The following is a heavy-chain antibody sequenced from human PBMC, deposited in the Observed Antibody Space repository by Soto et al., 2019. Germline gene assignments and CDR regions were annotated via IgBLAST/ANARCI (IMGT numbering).Heavy chain of an antibody. V-gene: IGHV1-46*01. D-gene: IGHD2-15*01. CDR3: VRGYFSNAPWSVDFQF. Sequence: GASVKVSCKASGYKFTTYFIHWVRQAPGQGIEWMGMIHPSGDTGYAQKFRGRVTMTIDTSTTTAYMELRNLTSEDTAVYFSVRGYFSNAPWSVDFQFLAQGTLDPVSS. CDR2: IHPSGDT. CDR1: GYKFTTYF. J-gene: IGHJ1*01.